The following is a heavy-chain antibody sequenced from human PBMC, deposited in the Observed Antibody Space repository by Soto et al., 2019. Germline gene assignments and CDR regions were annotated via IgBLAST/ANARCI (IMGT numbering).Heavy chain of an antibody. Sequence: SETLSLTCTVSGGSISSNYWTWIRQPPGKGLEWIGYVYNSGSTNYNPSLKSRVTISEDTSKSQFSLKVDSMTAADTAVYYCARYCSEAVAGYTLDNWGQGILVTVSS. CDR1: GGSISSNY. J-gene: IGHJ4*02. V-gene: IGHV4-59*01. D-gene: IGHD6-13*01. CDR3: ARYCSEAVAGYTLDN. CDR2: VYNSGST.